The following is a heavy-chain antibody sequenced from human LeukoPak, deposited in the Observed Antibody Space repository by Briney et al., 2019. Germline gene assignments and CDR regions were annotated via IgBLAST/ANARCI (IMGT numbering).Heavy chain of an antibody. J-gene: IGHJ4*02. CDR3: AKWKLVPTTLYHFDY. D-gene: IGHD2-2*01. CDR1: GFTFNTYA. CDR2: ISASGSST. Sequence: PGGSLRLSCAASGFTFNTYAMSWVRQAPGKGLEWVSGISASGSSTYYADSVKGRFTVSRDNSKNTLYLQMNSLRAEDTAVYFCAKWKLVPTTLYHFDYWGQRSLATVS. V-gene: IGHV3-23*01.